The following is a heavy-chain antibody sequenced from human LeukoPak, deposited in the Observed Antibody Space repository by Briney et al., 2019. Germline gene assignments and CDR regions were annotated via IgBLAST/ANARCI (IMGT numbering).Heavy chain of an antibody. CDR2: IKEDGSEK. CDR1: GFTFSNYW. J-gene: IGHJ4*02. V-gene: IGHV3-7*01. D-gene: IGHD7-27*01. CDR3: ASGRPLGY. Sequence: GGSLRLSCAASGFTFSNYWMSWVRQAPGKGLEWVANIKEDGSEKYYVDSVKGRFTISRDNASNPLYLQMTRLRAADTAVYYCASGRPLGYWGQGTLVTVSS.